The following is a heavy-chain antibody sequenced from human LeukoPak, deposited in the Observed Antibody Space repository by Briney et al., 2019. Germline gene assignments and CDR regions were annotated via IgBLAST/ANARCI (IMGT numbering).Heavy chain of an antibody. CDR3: ARGKGDNWFDP. CDR2: ISYDGSNK. CDR1: GFTFSSYA. D-gene: IGHD3-16*01. Sequence: GGSLRLSCAASGFTFSSYAMHWVRQAPGKGLEWVAVISYDGSNKYCADSVKGRFTISRDNSKNTLYLQMNSLRAEDTAVYYCARGKGDNWFDPWGQGTLVTVSS. J-gene: IGHJ5*02. V-gene: IGHV3-30*01.